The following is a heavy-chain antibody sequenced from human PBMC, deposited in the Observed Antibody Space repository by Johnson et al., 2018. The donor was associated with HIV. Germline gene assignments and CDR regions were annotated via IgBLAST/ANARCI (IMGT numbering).Heavy chain of an antibody. CDR2: IYSGGNT. J-gene: IGHJ3*02. D-gene: IGHD3-22*01. Sequence: VQLVESGGGVVQPGRSLRLSCAASGFTFSSYAMHWVRQAPAKGLEWVSVIYSGGNTYYADSVKGRFTISRDNSKNTLSLQMNSLRVEDTAVYYCAREARIVVVEPSDAFDIWGQGTMVTVSS. CDR3: AREARIVVVEPSDAFDI. CDR1: GFTFSSYA. V-gene: IGHV3-66*01.